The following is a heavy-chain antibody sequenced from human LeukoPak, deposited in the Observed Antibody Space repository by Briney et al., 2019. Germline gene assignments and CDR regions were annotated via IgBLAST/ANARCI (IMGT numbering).Heavy chain of an antibody. J-gene: IGHJ5*02. D-gene: IGHD3-22*01. CDR3: ARDRYYYDSSGYYTNWFDP. CDR1: GGSFSGYY. CDR2: INHSGST. Sequence: PSETLSLTCAVYGGSFSGYYWSWIRQPPGKGLEWIGEINHSGSTNYNPSLKSRVTISVDTSKNQFSLKLSSVTAADTAVYYCARDRYYYDSSGYYTNWFDPWGQGTLVTVSS. V-gene: IGHV4-34*01.